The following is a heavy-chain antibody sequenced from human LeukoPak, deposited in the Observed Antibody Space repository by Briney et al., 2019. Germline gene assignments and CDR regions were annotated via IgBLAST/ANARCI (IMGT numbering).Heavy chain of an antibody. CDR2: ISYDGNNK. CDR3: AKDLKSMVRGACMDA. J-gene: IGHJ6*02. CDR1: GFNFRHYG. V-gene: IGHV3-30*18. D-gene: IGHD3-10*01. Sequence: SGGSLRLSCAASGFNFRHYGMHWVRQAPGKGLEWVAVISYDGNNKYYADSVKGRFTISRDNSKNTLYLQMNSLRAEDTAVYYCAKDLKSMVRGACMDAWGQGTTVTVSS.